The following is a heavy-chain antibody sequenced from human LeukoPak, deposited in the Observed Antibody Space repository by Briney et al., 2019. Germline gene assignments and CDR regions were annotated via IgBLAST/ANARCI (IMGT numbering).Heavy chain of an antibody. CDR1: GYTFTSYD. CDR3: ARAHSMVRGVILPGY. D-gene: IGHD3-10*01. J-gene: IGHJ4*02. Sequence: ASVNVSCTASGYTFTSYDINWVRQAPGQGLEWMGWMNPNSGNTGYAQKFQGRVTMTRNTSISTAYMELSSLRSEDTAVYYCARAHSMVRGVILPGYWGQGTLVTVSS. CDR2: MNPNSGNT. V-gene: IGHV1-8*01.